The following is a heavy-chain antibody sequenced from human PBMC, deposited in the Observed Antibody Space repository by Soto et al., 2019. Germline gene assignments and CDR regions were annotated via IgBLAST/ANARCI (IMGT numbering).Heavy chain of an antibody. Sequence: SETLSLTCTVSCGSISSGDYYWSWIRQPPGKGLEWIGYIYYSGSTYYNPSLKSRVTISVDTSKNQFSLKLSSVTAADTAVYYCAREIVPAVSRYYYYGMDVWGQGTTVTVSS. CDR3: AREIVPAVSRYYYYGMDV. J-gene: IGHJ6*02. CDR2: IYYSGST. D-gene: IGHD2-2*01. CDR1: CGSISSGDYY. V-gene: IGHV4-30-4*01.